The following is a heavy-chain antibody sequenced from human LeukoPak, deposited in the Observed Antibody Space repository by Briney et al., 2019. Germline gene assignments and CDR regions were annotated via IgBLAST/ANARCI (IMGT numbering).Heavy chain of an antibody. V-gene: IGHV3-30*18. J-gene: IGHJ4*02. CDR3: AKDSSADDSSGYPYYFDY. D-gene: IGHD3-22*01. CDR1: GLXFSSYG. Sequence: GGSLRLSCAASGLXFSSYGMHWVRQAPGKGLEWVAVISFDATNKYYADSVKGRFTISRDNSKNTLYLQMNSLRAEDTAVYYCAKDSSADDSSGYPYYFDYWGQGTLVTVSS. CDR2: ISFDATNK.